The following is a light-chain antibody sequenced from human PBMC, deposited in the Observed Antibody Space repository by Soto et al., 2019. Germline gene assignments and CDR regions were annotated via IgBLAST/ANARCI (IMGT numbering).Light chain of an antibody. CDR3: QLYNNWPPWT. CDR1: QSVSSN. J-gene: IGKJ1*01. V-gene: IGKV3-15*01. Sequence: EIVMTQSPATLSVSPEERATLSCRASQSVSSNLAWYQQKRGQAPRLLIYGASTRATGIPARFSGSGSGTEFTLTISSLQSEDFAVYYCQLYNNWPPWTFGQGTKVEIK. CDR2: GAS.